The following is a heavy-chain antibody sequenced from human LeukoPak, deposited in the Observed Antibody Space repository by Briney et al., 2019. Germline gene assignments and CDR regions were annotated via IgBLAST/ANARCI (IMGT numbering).Heavy chain of an antibody. Sequence: SETLSLTCTVSGGSISSYYWSWIRQPPGKGLEWIGYIYYSGSTNYNPSLKSRVTISVDTSKNQFSLKLSSVTAADTAVYYCARVSPPYYYDSSGELDYWGQGTLVTVSS. V-gene: IGHV4-59*01. J-gene: IGHJ4*02. CDR1: GGSISSYY. D-gene: IGHD3-22*01. CDR3: ARVSPPYYYDSSGELDY. CDR2: IYYSGST.